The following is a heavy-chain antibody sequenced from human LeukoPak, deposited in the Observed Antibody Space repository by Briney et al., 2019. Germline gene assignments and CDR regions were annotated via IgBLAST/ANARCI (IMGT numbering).Heavy chain of an antibody. CDR1: GGTFSSYA. Sequence: SVKVSCKASGGTFSSYAISWVRQAPGQGLEWMGGIIPIFGTANYAQKLQGRVTMTTDTSTSTAYMELRSLRSDDTAVYYCARGGPQYSYGPGAFDIWGQGTMVTVSS. D-gene: IGHD5-18*01. J-gene: IGHJ3*02. CDR2: IIPIFGTA. CDR3: ARGGPQYSYGPGAFDI. V-gene: IGHV1-69*05.